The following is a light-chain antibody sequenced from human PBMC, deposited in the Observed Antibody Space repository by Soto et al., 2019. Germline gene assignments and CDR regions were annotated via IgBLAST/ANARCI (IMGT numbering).Light chain of an antibody. CDR3: ASYASSNTVL. V-gene: IGLV2-14*03. CDR1: SSDIGGYNY. CDR2: DVS. Sequence: QSALTQPASVSGSPGQSITISCTGTSSDIGGYNYVSWYQQHPGKAPKLMIYDVSDRPSGVSNRFSGSNSGNTASLTISGLQAEDEADYYCASYASSNTVLFGGGTKLTVL. J-gene: IGLJ2*01.